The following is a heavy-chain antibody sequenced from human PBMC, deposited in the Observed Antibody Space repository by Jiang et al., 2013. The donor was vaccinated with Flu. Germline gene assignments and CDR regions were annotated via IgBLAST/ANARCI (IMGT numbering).Heavy chain of an antibody. CDR3: ARTVRAGYFYDSGLNPPXYGWLDP. V-gene: IGHV3-23*01. Sequence: VQLLESGGGLVQPGGSLRLSCAASGFTFSSYAMSWVRQPPGKGLEWVSVIGGSGGSTYYADSVKGRFTISRDNSKKMLFLQMNSLRAEDTAVYYCARTVRAGYFYDSGLNPPXYGWLDPWGQGTLTTVSS. CDR1: GFTFSSYA. D-gene: IGHD3-22*01. J-gene: IGHJ5*02. CDR2: IGGSGGST.